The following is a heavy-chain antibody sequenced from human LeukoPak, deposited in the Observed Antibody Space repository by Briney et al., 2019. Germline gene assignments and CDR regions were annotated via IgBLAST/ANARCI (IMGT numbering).Heavy chain of an antibody. CDR3: ARVDHDFWSGYYLMDV. D-gene: IGHD3-3*01. V-gene: IGHV4-34*01. Sequence: SETLSLTCAVYGGSFSGYYWSWIRQPPGKGLEWIGEINHSGSTNYNPSLKSRVTISVDTSKNQFPLKLSSVTAADTAVYYCARVDHDFWSGYYLMDVWGKGTTVTVSS. J-gene: IGHJ6*03. CDR2: INHSGST. CDR1: GGSFSGYY.